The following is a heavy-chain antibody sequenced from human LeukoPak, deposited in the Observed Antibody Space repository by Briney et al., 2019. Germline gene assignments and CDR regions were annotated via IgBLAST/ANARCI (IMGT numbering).Heavy chain of an antibody. CDR2: IIPIFSTA. Sequence: SVKVSCKASGGTFSSYAISWVRQAPGQGLEWMGGIIPIFSTADYAQKFQGRVTITADKSTSTAYMELSSLRSEDTAVYYCARDWADRSGWYFWGQGTLVTVSS. CDR1: GGTFSSYA. D-gene: IGHD6-19*01. CDR3: ARDWADRSGWYF. V-gene: IGHV1-69*06. J-gene: IGHJ4*02.